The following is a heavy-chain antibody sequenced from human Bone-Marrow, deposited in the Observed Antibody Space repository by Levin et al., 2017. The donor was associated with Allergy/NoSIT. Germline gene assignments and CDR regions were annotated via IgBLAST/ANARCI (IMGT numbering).Heavy chain of an antibody. J-gene: IGHJ4*02. CDR1: GFTFTSYW. CDR2: IKQDGSER. V-gene: IGHV3-7*03. D-gene: IGHD2-2*01. CDR3: ASRYCITTSCYARTWLYFDS. Sequence: LSLTCAASGFTFTSYWMTWVRQAPGKGLEWVANIKQDGSERNYVDSVKGRFTISRDNAKNSLYLQMNSLRADDTAVYYCASRYCITTSCYARTWLYFDSWGQGTLVTVSS.